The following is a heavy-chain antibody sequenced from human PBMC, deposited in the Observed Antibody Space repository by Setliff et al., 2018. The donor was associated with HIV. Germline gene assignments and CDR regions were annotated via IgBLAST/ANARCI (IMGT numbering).Heavy chain of an antibody. CDR3: TRRGADSYYPRPLDV. J-gene: IGHJ6*04. D-gene: IGHD3-10*01. CDR1: GGSVSTGNYY. CDR2: ILYSGST. V-gene: IGHV4-61*01. Sequence: SETLSLTCTVSGGSVSTGNYYWNWIRLPPGKGLEWIGYILYSGSTNYNPSLKSRVTISVDTSKNQFSLRLNSVTAADTAIYYCTRRGADSYYPRPLDVWGKGATVTVPQ.